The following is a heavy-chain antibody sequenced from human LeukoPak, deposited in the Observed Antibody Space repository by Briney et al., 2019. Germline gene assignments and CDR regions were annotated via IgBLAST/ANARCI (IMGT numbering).Heavy chain of an antibody. Sequence: SGPTLVNPTQTLTLTCTFSGFSLSTSAVGVGWIRQPPGKALEWPALISWDDDKRYSPSLKSRLTITKDTSKNQVVLAMSNMDPVDTATYYCAHRNPQSMAYYFDYWGQGTLVTGFS. V-gene: IGHV2-5*02. D-gene: IGHD2/OR15-2a*01. CDR2: ISWDDDK. J-gene: IGHJ4*02. CDR1: GFSLSTSAVG. CDR3: AHRNPQSMAYYFDY.